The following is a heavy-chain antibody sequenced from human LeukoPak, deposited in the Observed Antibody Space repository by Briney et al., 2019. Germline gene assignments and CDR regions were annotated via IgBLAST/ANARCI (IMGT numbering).Heavy chain of an antibody. Sequence: GGSLRLSCAASGFTFDDYGRNWVRQAPGKGLEWVSGINWNGGSTGYADSVKGRFTISRDNAKNSLYLQMNSLRAEDTAIYYCAKAEGKNPTGGRWLDWGQGTLVTVSS. CDR1: GFTFDDYG. J-gene: IGHJ4*02. D-gene: IGHD6-19*01. V-gene: IGHV3-20*04. CDR2: INWNGGST. CDR3: AKAEGKNPTGGRWLD.